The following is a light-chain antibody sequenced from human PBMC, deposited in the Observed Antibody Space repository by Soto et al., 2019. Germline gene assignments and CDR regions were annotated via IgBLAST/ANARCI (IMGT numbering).Light chain of an antibody. J-gene: IGKJ5*01. V-gene: IGKV3D-20*02. CDR2: GAS. CDR3: QQRKHWPPIT. CDR1: QSVSSSY. Sequence: EIVLTQSPGTLSLSPGERVTLSCRASQSVSSSYLAWYQQKPGQAPRLLIYGASSRATGIPDRFSGSGSGTVFTLTIGSLEPEDSAVYYCQQRKHWPPITFGQGTRLEIK.